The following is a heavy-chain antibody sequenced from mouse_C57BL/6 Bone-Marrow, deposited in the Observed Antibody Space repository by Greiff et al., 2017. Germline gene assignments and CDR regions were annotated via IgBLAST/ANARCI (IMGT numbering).Heavy chain of an antibody. J-gene: IGHJ4*01. V-gene: IGHV10-1*01. CDR3: VRRYYYGSSPCYYAMDY. CDR1: GFSFNTYA. Sequence: EVKLMESGGGLVQPKGSLKLSCAASGFSFNTYAMNWVRQAPGTGLEWVARIRSKSNNYATYYADSVKDRFTISRDDSESRLYLQMNNLKTEDTAMYYCVRRYYYGSSPCYYAMDYWGQGTSVTVSS. CDR2: IRSKSNNYAT. D-gene: IGHD1-1*01.